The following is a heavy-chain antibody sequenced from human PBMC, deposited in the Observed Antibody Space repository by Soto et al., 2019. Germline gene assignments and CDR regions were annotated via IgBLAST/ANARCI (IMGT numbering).Heavy chain of an antibody. V-gene: IGHV3-33*01. J-gene: IGHJ4*02. CDR3: ARDHAFGSWSAAY. CDR2: IWSDGGDK. D-gene: IGHD3-3*01. Sequence: QVQLVESGGGVGQPGRSLRLSCAASGFTFSHYGMHWVRQAPGKGLEWLAVIWSDGGDKKYADSVKGRFTISRDNSKDTLYLQMNSLRAEDTAGYSCARDHAFGSWSAAYWGQGTPLTASS. CDR1: GFTFSHYG.